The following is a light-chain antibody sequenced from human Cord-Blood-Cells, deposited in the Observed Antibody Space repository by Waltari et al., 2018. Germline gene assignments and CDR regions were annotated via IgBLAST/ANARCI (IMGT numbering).Light chain of an antibody. V-gene: IGKV3-20*01. CDR2: GAS. CDR3: QQYGSSPLT. CDR1: QSVSSSY. Sequence: EIVLTQSPGTLSLSPGERATLSCSASQSVSSSYLAWYQQKPGQAPRRLIYGASSRATGIPDRFSGSGSGTDFTLTISRLEPEDFAVYYCQQYGSSPLTFGGGTKVEIK. J-gene: IGKJ4*01.